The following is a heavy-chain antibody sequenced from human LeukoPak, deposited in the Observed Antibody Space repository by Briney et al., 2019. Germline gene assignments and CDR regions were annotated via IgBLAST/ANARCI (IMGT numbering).Heavy chain of an antibody. CDR1: GFTFSDYY. Sequence: GGSLRLSCAASGFTFSDYYMSWIRQAPGKGLEWVSYISSSGSTIYYADSAKGRFTISRDNAKNLLYLQMNSLRAEDTAVYYCARHPRWGTAADDYWGQGTLVTVSS. J-gene: IGHJ4*02. CDR3: ARHPRWGTAADDY. V-gene: IGHV3-11*01. CDR2: ISSSGSTI. D-gene: IGHD6-13*01.